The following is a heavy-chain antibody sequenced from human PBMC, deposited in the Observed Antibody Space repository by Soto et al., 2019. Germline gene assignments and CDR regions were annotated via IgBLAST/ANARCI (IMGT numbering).Heavy chain of an antibody. CDR2: IGGSGAYT. D-gene: IGHD2-2*01. CDR3: ARVGAGEYQLLRPAGSYGMDV. J-gene: IGHJ6*02. CDR1: EFPFSTYY. V-gene: IGHV3-23*01. Sequence: GGSLKLPCAASEFPFSTYYMSWCRQAPWRWLDWVPSIGGSGAYTYYADSVKGRFTISRDNSKNMMYMQVKSLRAEDTDVYSCARVGAGEYQLLRPAGSYGMDVWGQGTTVTVSS.